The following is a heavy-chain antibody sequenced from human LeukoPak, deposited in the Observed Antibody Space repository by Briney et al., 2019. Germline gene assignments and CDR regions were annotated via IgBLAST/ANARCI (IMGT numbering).Heavy chain of an antibody. CDR1: GYTFTSYG. J-gene: IGHJ3*02. V-gene: IGHV1-18*01. D-gene: IGHD2-2*02. CDR3: ARDCSSTSCYIPLDAFDI. Sequence: ASVKVSCKASGYTFTSYGISWVRQAPGQGLEWMGWISAYNGNTNYAQKLQGRVTMTTDTPTSTAYMELRSLRSDDTAVYYCARDCSSTSCYIPLDAFDIWGQGTMVTVSS. CDR2: ISAYNGNT.